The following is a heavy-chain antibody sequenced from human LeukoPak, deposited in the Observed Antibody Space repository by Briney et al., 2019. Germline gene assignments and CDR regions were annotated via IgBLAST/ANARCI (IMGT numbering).Heavy chain of an antibody. CDR3: ARVDRFLYYFEY. D-gene: IGHD3-3*01. V-gene: IGHV3-53*01. J-gene: IGHJ4*02. CDR1: GFTFSSYA. Sequence: GGSLRLSCAASGFTFSSYAMSWVRQAPGKGLEWVSLFNSGGSTYYADSVKGRFTISRDDSKNTLYLQMNSLRAEDTAVYYCARVDRFLYYFEYWGQGTLVTVSS. CDR2: FNSGGST.